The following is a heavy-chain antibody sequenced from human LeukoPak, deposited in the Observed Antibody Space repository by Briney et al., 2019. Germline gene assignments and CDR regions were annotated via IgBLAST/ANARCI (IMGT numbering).Heavy chain of an antibody. D-gene: IGHD6-13*01. Sequence: PGGSLRLSCAASGFYLSTYAMTWVRQAPAKGLEWVSSIRIGGGGTYYADSVKGRFTISRDNSENTLHLQMNNLRVGDTAKYFCARCMVLSQGWCNWFDPWGQGTPVTVSS. V-gene: IGHV3-23*01. CDR3: ARCMVLSQGWCNWFDP. CDR1: GFYLSTYA. J-gene: IGHJ5*02. CDR2: IRIGGGGT.